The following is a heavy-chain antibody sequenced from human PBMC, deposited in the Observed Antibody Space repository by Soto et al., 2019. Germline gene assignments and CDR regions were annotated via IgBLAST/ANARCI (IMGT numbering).Heavy chain of an antibody. J-gene: IGHJ4*02. D-gene: IGHD1-7*01. Sequence: GGSLRLSCAASGFTFSSYGMHWVRQAPGKGLEWVAVISYDGSNKYYADSVKGRFTISRDNSKNTLYLQMNSLRAEDTAVYYCAKEYNWNYVLYFDYWGQGXLVTVSS. CDR3: AKEYNWNYVLYFDY. CDR1: GFTFSSYG. V-gene: IGHV3-30*18. CDR2: ISYDGSNK.